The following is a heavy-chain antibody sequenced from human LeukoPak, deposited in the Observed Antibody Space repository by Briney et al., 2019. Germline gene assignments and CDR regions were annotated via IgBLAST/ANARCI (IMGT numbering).Heavy chain of an antibody. D-gene: IGHD3-22*01. CDR3: ARARDYYDGSGPGYYFDY. V-gene: IGHV4-34*01. Sequence: SETLSLTCAVYGGSFSGYYWSWIRQPPGKGLEGIGEINHSGSTSYNPSLKSRVTISVATSKNQFSLKLSSVTAADTAVYYCARARDYYDGSGPGYYFDYWGQGTLVTVSP. CDR1: GGSFSGYY. J-gene: IGHJ4*02. CDR2: INHSGST.